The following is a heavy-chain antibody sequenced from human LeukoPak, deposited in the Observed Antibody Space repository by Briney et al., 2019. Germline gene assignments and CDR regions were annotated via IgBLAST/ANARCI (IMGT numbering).Heavy chain of an antibody. Sequence: SVKVSCKASGGTFSSYAISWVRQAPGQGLEWMGGIIPIFGTANYAQKFQGRVTITTDESTSTAYMGLSSLRSEDTAVYYCARGRSGYSYGQAPYDYWGQGTLVTVSS. CDR2: IIPIFGTA. J-gene: IGHJ4*02. CDR1: GGTFSSYA. CDR3: ARGRSGYSYGQAPYDY. D-gene: IGHD5-18*01. V-gene: IGHV1-69*05.